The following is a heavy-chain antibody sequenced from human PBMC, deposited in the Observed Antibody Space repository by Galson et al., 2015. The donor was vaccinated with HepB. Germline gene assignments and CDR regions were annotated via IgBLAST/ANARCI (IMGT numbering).Heavy chain of an antibody. Sequence: SVKVSCKASGGTFSSYAISWVRQAPGQGLEWMGGIIPIFGTANYAQKFQGRVTITADESTSTAYMELSSLRSEDTAVYYCARVPYYDFWSGSKDGYFDLWGRGTLVTVSS. CDR2: IIPIFGTA. D-gene: IGHD3-3*01. J-gene: IGHJ2*01. CDR1: GGTFSSYA. CDR3: ARVPYYDFWSGSKDGYFDL. V-gene: IGHV1-69*13.